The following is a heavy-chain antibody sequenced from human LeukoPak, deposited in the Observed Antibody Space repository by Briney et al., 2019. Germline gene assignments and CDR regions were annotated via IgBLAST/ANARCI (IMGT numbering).Heavy chain of an antibody. CDR1: GGTFSSYA. D-gene: IGHD3-10*01. CDR3: ATVPLEWNGLRRYYYGSGSRGALDY. V-gene: IGHV1-69*06. Sequence: SVKVSCKASGGTFSSYAISWVRQAPGQGLEWMGGIIPIFGTANYAQKFQGRVTMTEDTSTDTAYMELSSLRSEDTAVYYCATVPLEWNGLRRYYYGSGSRGALDYWGQGTLVTVSS. J-gene: IGHJ4*02. CDR2: IIPIFGTA.